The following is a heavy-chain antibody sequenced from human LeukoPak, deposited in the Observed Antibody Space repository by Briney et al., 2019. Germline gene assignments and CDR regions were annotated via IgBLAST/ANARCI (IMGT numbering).Heavy chain of an antibody. Sequence: GGSLRLSCAASGFTFSSYAMSWVRQAPGKGLEWVSDISFSGGSAYYADSVKGRFTISRDNSKNTLYLQMNSLRADDTAVYYCAKMGARLGDLSLYALDYWGQGTLVTVSS. D-gene: IGHD3-16*02. CDR1: GFTFSSYA. J-gene: IGHJ4*02. CDR2: ISFSGGSA. CDR3: AKMGARLGDLSLYALDY. V-gene: IGHV3-23*01.